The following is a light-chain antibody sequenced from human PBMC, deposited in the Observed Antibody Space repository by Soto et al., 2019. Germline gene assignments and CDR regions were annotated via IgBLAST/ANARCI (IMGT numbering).Light chain of an antibody. CDR2: DAS. CDR3: QQYSSSPWT. Sequence: DIVLTQSPAALSLSPGERATLSCRASQSVSSYLAWYQQKPGQAPRLLIYDASNRATGIPARFSGSGSGTDFTLTISSLEPEDFAVYYCQQYSSSPWTFGPGTKVDIK. CDR1: QSVSSY. V-gene: IGKV3-11*01. J-gene: IGKJ1*01.